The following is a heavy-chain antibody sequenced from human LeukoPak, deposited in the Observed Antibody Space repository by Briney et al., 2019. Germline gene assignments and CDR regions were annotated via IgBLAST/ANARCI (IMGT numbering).Heavy chain of an antibody. J-gene: IGHJ6*02. CDR1: GGSMSSYY. CDR3: ASIAQSYDILTGFTYYYGMDV. D-gene: IGHD3-9*01. Sequence: SETLSLTCTVSGGSMSSYYWSWIRQPPGKGLEWIGYISYSGSTKYNPSLKSRVTISVDTSKNQFSLKLSSVTAADTAVYYCASIAQSYDILTGFTYYYGMDVWGQGTTVTVSS. V-gene: IGHV4-59*01. CDR2: ISYSGST.